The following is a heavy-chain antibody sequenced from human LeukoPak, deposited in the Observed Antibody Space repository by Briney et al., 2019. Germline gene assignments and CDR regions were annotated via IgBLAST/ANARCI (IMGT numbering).Heavy chain of an antibody. V-gene: IGHV1-46*01. Sequence: GASVKVSCKASGYTFTNYYIHWVRQAPGQGLEWMGIINPSGGSPSYAQKFQGRVTITADESTSTAYMELSSLRSEDTAVYYCARRYTDLNYYDSSGRAGFYGGWFDPWGQGTLVTVSS. CDR2: INPSGGSP. CDR1: GYTFTNYY. D-gene: IGHD3-22*01. J-gene: IGHJ5*02. CDR3: ARRYTDLNYYDSSGRAGFYGGWFDP.